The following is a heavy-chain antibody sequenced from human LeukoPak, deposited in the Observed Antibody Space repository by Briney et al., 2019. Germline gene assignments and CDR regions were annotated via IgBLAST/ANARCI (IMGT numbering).Heavy chain of an antibody. CDR3: ASSPRGYFDWLLYFGY. CDR2: IIPIFGTA. CDR1: GGTFSSYA. Sequence: ASVKVSCKASGGTFSSYAISWVRQAPGQGLEWMGRIIPIFGTANYAQKFQGRVTITTDESTSTAYMELSSLRSEDTAVYYCASSPRGYFDWLLYFGYWGQGTLATVSS. V-gene: IGHV1-69*05. J-gene: IGHJ4*02. D-gene: IGHD3-9*01.